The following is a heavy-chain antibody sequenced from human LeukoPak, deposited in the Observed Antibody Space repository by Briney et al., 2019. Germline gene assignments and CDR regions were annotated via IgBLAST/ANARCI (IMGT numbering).Heavy chain of an antibody. J-gene: IGHJ4*02. V-gene: IGHV3-7*01. CDR3: VLNMVGGQIFDF. Sequence: GGSLRLSCAASRFTFSNYWMSWVRQAPGKGLEWVADIKRHGSEKHYVDAVKGRFTISRDNAKNSLYLQMNSLRAEDTAVYYCVLNMVGGQIFDFWGQGTLVAVSS. CDR1: RFTFSNYW. D-gene: IGHD3-10*01. CDR2: IKRHGSEK.